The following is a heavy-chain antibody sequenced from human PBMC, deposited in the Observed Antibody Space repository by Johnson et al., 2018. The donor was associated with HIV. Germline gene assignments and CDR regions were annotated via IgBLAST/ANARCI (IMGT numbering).Heavy chain of an antibody. CDR1: GLTFSSYA. CDR2: ISNSAITL. CDR3: AKDLLGGNKGFDAFDI. J-gene: IGHJ3*02. V-gene: IGHV3-48*03. Sequence: VQLVESGGGVVQPGRSLRLSCAASGLTFSSYAMHWVRQAPGKGLEWLSYISNSAITLYYADSVKGRFSISRDNAKSSVYLQMNSLRAEDTAVYYCAKDLLGGNKGFDAFDIGGQGTMVTVSS. D-gene: IGHD4-23*01.